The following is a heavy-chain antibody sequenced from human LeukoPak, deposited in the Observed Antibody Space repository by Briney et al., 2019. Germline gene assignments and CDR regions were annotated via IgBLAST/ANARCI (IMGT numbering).Heavy chain of an antibody. CDR1: GFTFDDYA. CDR2: ISWNSGRI. Sequence: GGSLRLSCAASGFTFDDYAMHWVRQAPGKGLEWVSSISWNSGRIGYADSVKGRFTISRDNAKSSLYLQMNSLRAEDMALYYCVKDGTRGFGVVSGWFDPWGQGTLVTVSS. V-gene: IGHV3-9*03. J-gene: IGHJ5*02. CDR3: VKDGTRGFGVVSGWFDP. D-gene: IGHD3-3*01.